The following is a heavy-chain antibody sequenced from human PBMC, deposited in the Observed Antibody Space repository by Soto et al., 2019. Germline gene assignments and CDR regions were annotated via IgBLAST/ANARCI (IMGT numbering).Heavy chain of an antibody. V-gene: IGHV4-34*01. Sequence: SETLSLTCAVYGGSFSGYYWSWIRQPPGKGLEWIGEINHSGSTNYNPSLKSRVTISVDTSKNQFSLKLSSVTAADTAVYYCAADPTYSSSWNSKPNWFDPWGQGTLVTVSS. D-gene: IGHD6-13*01. CDR2: INHSGST. CDR1: GGSFSGYY. J-gene: IGHJ5*02. CDR3: AADPTYSSSWNSKPNWFDP.